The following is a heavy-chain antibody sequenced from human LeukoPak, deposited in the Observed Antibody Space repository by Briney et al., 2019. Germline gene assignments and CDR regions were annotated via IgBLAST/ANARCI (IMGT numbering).Heavy chain of an antibody. CDR1: GYTFTGYY. J-gene: IGHJ4*02. CDR2: INPNSGGT. Sequence: ASVKVSCKASGYTFTGYYMHWVRQAPGQGLEWMGRINPNSGGTNYAQKFQGRVTMTRDTSISTAYMELSRLRSDDTAVYYCARSLRLSGYSSAFDYWGQGTLVTVSS. D-gene: IGHD6-19*01. V-gene: IGHV1-2*06. CDR3: ARSLRLSGYSSAFDY.